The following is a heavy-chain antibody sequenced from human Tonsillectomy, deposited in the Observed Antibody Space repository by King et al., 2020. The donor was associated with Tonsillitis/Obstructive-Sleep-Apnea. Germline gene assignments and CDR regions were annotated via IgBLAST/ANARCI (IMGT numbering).Heavy chain of an antibody. D-gene: IGHD6-13*01. CDR2: IGSDNTI. Sequence: VQLVESGGGLVRPGGSLRLSCAASGFTFSDFYMSWIRQAPGKGLEWISYIGSDNTIYYADSVRGRFTISRDNANNSLYLQLNSLRAEDTAVYYCAGGYSSSWSSRYYYYVDVWGTGTTVTVSS. V-gene: IGHV3-11*01. CDR3: AGGYSSSWSSRYYYYVDV. CDR1: GFTFSDFY. J-gene: IGHJ6*03.